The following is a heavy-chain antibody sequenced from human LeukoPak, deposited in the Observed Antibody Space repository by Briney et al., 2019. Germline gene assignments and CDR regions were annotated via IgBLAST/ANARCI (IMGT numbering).Heavy chain of an antibody. CDR2: VKTKADGGTA. V-gene: IGHV3-15*01. J-gene: IGHJ4*03. D-gene: IGHD2-15*01. Sequence: GGSLRLSCVASGFTFSYGWLIWVRQAPGKGLQWVGRVKTKADGGTAYYSAPVRGRFTISRDDSKDTLYLQMNSLTAEDTGVYFCTAHLLYWGHGIRVSVST. CDR3: TAHLLY. CDR1: GFTFSYGW.